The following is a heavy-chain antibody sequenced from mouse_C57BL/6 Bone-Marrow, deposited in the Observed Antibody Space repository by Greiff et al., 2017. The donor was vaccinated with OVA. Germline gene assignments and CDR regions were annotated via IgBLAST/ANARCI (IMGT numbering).Heavy chain of an antibody. D-gene: IGHD2-5*01. J-gene: IGHJ3*01. V-gene: IGHV2-2*01. CDR2: IWSGGST. CDR3: ARDGYSNQAWFAY. Sequence: QVQLQQSGPGLVQPSQSLSITCTVSGFSLTSYGVHWVRQSPGKGLEWLGVIWSGGSTDYNAAFISRLSISKDNSKSQVFLKMNSLQADDTAIYYCARDGYSNQAWFAYWGQGTLVTVSA. CDR1: GFSLTSYG.